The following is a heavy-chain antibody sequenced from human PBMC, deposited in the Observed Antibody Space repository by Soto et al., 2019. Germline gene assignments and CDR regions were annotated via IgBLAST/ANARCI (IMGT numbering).Heavy chain of an antibody. D-gene: IGHD5-12*01. Sequence: QVQLVQSGAEVKKPGSSVKVSCKASGGTFSSYAISWVRQAPGQGLEWMGGIIPIFGTANYAQKFQGRVTITADESTSTAYMELSSLRSEYTAVYYCARSLSSSYFVAKAYYFDYWGQGTLVTFSS. V-gene: IGHV1-69*01. J-gene: IGHJ4*02. CDR2: IIPIFGTA. CDR3: ARSLSSSYFVAKAYYFDY. CDR1: GGTFSSYA.